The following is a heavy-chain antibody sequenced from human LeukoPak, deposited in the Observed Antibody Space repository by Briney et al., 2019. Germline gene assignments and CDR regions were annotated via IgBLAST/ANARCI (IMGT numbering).Heavy chain of an antibody. CDR3: ASSWGSAIDF. J-gene: IGHJ4*02. CDR2: INQDGSEV. D-gene: IGHD3-16*01. Sequence: RPGGSLRLSCAASGFTFSRFRMSWVRQPPGKGLEWVANINQDGSEVFYVDFVKGPFTISTDNAKNSLYLQMTSLRAEDTAVYYCASSWGSAIDFWGQGTLVTVSS. CDR1: GFTFSRFR. V-gene: IGHV3-7*01.